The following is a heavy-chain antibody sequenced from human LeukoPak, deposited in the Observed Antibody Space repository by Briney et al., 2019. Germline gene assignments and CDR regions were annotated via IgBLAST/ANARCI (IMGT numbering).Heavy chain of an antibody. D-gene: IGHD6-19*01. CDR2: TFYSGSA. CDR1: GGSISSYY. J-gene: IGHJ4*02. V-gene: IGHV4-59*01. CDR3: ARDLGTGWYTY. Sequence: SETLSLTCTVSGGSISSYYWSWIRQPPGKGLEWIGYTFYSGSANYNPSLKSRVTISVDTSKNQFSLNLNSVTAADTAVYYCARDLGTGWYTYWGQGTLVTVSS.